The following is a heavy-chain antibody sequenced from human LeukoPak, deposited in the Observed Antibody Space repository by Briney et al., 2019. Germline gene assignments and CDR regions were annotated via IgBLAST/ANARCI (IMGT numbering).Heavy chain of an antibody. J-gene: IGHJ6*02. D-gene: IGHD3-22*01. CDR2: INPNSGGT. CDR1: GYTFIDYY. Sequence: ASVKVSCKASGYTFIDYYMHWVRQAPGQGLEWMGRINPNSGGTTYAQKFQGRVTMTRDTSTSTVYMELSSLRSEDTAVYYCARATYYYDSSGYYSPDGMDVWGQGTTVTVSS. CDR3: ARATYYYDSSGYYSPDGMDV. V-gene: IGHV1-2*06.